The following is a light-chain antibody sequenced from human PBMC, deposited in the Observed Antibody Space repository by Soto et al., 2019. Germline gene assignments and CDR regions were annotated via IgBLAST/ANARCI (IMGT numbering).Light chain of an antibody. J-gene: IGLJ1*01. CDR2: DVS. CDR1: SGDVGGYNY. CDR3: SSYTSSGTLEV. Sequence: SALTQPASVSGSPGQSITISCTGSSGDVGGYNYVSWYQQHPGKAPKLMIFDVSDRPSGVSNRFSGSKSGDTASLTISGLQADDEADYYCSSYTSSGTLEVFGTGTKLTVL. V-gene: IGLV2-14*03.